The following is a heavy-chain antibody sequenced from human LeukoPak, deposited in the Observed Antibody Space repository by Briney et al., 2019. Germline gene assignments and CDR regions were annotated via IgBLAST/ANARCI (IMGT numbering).Heavy chain of an antibody. V-gene: IGHV3-66*04. J-gene: IGHJ4*02. CDR3: AKLFTIFGVAPDY. Sequence: PGGSLRLSCAASGFTVSSNYMSWVRQAPGKGLEWVSVIYSGGSTYYADSVKGRFTISRDNSKNTLYLQMNSLRAEDTAVYYCAKLFTIFGVAPDYWGQGTLVTVSS. CDR2: IYSGGST. CDR1: GFTVSSNY. D-gene: IGHD3-3*01.